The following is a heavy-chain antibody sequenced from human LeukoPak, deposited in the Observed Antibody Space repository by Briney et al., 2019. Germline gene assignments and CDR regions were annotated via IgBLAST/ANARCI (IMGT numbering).Heavy chain of an antibody. D-gene: IGHD6-19*01. CDR2: ISSSSSYI. Sequence: GSLRISRAASGFTFSSYSMNWVRQAPGKGLEWVSSISSSSSYIYYADSVKGRFTISRDNAKNSLYLQMNSLRAEDTAVYYCARDPIAVAGTSYYGMDVWGQGTTVTVSS. V-gene: IGHV3-21*01. CDR1: GFTFSSYS. CDR3: ARDPIAVAGTSYYGMDV. J-gene: IGHJ6*02.